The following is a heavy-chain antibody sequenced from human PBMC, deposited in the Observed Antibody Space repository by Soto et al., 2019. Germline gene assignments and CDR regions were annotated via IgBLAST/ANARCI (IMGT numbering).Heavy chain of an antibody. V-gene: IGHV1-69*12. CDR3: AIMWGDESRADY. CDR2: IIPIFGTA. D-gene: IGHD2-21*01. J-gene: IGHJ4*02. CDR1: GGTFSNYA. Sequence: QVQLVQSGAEVKKPGSSVKVSCKASGGTFSNYAISWVRQAPGQGLEWMGGIIPIFGTANYVQKFQGRVTITADESTSAAYMELSSLRSEDTVVYYCAIMWGDESRADYWGQGTLVTVSS.